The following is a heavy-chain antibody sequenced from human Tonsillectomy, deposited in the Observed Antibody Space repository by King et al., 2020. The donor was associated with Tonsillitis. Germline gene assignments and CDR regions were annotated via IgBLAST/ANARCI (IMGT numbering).Heavy chain of an antibody. D-gene: IGHD3-10*01. CDR3: AGGGEVVRGEGWGYGMDV. CDR1: GFTFSSYS. Sequence: QLVESGGGLVKPGGSLRLSCAASGFTFSSYSMNWVRQAPGKGLEWVSSISSSSSYIYYADSVKGRFTISRDNAKNSLYLQMNSLRAEDTAVYYCAGGGEVVRGEGWGYGMDVWGQGTTVTVSS. V-gene: IGHV3-21*01. J-gene: IGHJ6*02. CDR2: ISSSSSYI.